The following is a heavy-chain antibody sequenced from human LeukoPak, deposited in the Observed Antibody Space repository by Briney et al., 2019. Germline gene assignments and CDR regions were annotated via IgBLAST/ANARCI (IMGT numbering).Heavy chain of an antibody. V-gene: IGHV3-7*01. D-gene: IGHD3-3*01. CDR3: ARDNDFWSGYPDY. CDR2: INQDGGKK. CDR1: GFNFSSYW. J-gene: IGHJ4*02. Sequence: PGGSLRLSCAASGFNFSSYWMSWVRQAPGKGLEWVANINQDGGKKYYVDSVRGRFAISRDNAENSVYLQMNSLRAEDTAVYYCARDNDFWSGYPDYWGQGTLVTVSS.